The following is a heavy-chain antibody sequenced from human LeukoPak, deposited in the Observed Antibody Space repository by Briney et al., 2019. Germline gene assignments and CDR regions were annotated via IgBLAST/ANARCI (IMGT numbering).Heavy chain of an antibody. CDR3: ARPSDIVVVPAAVDAFDI. J-gene: IGHJ3*02. CDR2: IIPIFGTA. CDR1: GGTFSSYA. D-gene: IGHD2-2*01. V-gene: IGHV1-69*13. Sequence: SVKVSCKPSGGTFSSYAISWVRQAPGQGLEWMGGIIPIFGTANYAQKFQGRVTITADESTSTAYMELSSLRSEDTAVYYCARPSDIVVVPAAVDAFDIWGQGTMVTVSS.